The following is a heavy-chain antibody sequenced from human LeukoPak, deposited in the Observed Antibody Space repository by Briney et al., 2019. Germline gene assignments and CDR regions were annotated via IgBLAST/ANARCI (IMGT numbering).Heavy chain of an antibody. Sequence: SQTLSLTCTVSGGSIGCGDYYWSWIRQPPGKGLEWIGYIYSNGRTTCSPSLKSRLTISADTSKNQFSLKLSSVTAADTAVYYCARVPGRSPGDDAFDIWGQGTMVTVSS. CDR1: GGSIGCGDYY. J-gene: IGHJ3*02. D-gene: IGHD1-26*01. CDR2: IYSNGRT. CDR3: ARVPGRSPGDDAFDI. V-gene: IGHV4-30-4*01.